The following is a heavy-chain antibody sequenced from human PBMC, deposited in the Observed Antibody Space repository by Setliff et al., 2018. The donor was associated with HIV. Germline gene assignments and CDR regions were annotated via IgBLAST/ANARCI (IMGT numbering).Heavy chain of an antibody. J-gene: IGHJ4*02. V-gene: IGHV4-4*09. CDR2: IHSSGST. D-gene: IGHD3-22*01. CDR1: GGSISSYY. CDR3: ARHSGLGGYYSPFDY. Sequence: SETLSLTCTVSGGSISSYYWSWIRQPPGKGLEWIGNIHSSGSTNYNPSLKSRVTISVDTSKNQFSLKLTSVTAADTAVYYCARHSGLGGYYSPFDYWGPGTLVTVSS.